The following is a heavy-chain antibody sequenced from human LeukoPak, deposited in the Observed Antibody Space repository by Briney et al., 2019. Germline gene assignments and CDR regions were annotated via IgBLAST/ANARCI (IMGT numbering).Heavy chain of an antibody. CDR3: AKVLFRGAQKWELIDY. J-gene: IGHJ4*02. Sequence: PGGSLRLSCAASGFTFSSYGMHWVRQAPGKGLEWVAVISYDGSNKYYADSVKGRFTVSRDNSKNTLYLQMNSLRAEDTAVYYCAKVLFRGAQKWELIDYWGQGTLVTVSS. V-gene: IGHV3-30*18. CDR2: ISYDGSNK. CDR1: GFTFSSYG. D-gene: IGHD1-26*01.